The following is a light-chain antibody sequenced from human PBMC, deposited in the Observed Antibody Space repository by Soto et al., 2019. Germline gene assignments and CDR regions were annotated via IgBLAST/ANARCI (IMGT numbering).Light chain of an antibody. CDR2: EVA. CDR1: NSDVGAYPY. V-gene: IGLV2-14*03. CDR3: VSFAGGTYV. J-gene: IGLJ1*01. Sequence: QSALTQPASVSGSPGQSITISCTGTNSDVGAYPYVSWYQQHPGNAPKLLIYEVADRPSGVSDRFSGSKSGNTASLTISALQAEDEAVYYCVSFAGGTYVFGTGTKLTVL.